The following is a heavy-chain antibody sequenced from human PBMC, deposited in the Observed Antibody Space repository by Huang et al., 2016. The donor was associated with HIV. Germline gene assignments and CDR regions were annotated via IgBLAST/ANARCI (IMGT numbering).Heavy chain of an antibody. Sequence: QVQLVESGGGVVQPGTSLRLSCAASGFIFSNFGMHWVRQAPGKGREGVAGISYDGRSERYSDSVKVRFTISRDNDKNTLSLEMNRLRHDDTAVYYCAKESRWFSDFDQWGQGTLVTVSS. CDR3: AKESRWFSDFDQ. V-gene: IGHV3-30*18. J-gene: IGHJ5*02. CDR2: ISYDGRSE. D-gene: IGHD2-15*01. CDR1: GFIFSNFG.